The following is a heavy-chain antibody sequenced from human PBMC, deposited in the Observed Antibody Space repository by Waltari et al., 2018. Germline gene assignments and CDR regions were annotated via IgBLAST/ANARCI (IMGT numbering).Heavy chain of an antibody. Sequence: QVQLVESGGGVVQPGGSLRLSCAASGFTFSSYGMHWVRQAPGKGLEWVAFIRYDGSNKYYADSVKCRFTISRDNSKNTLYLQMNSLRAEDTAVYYCAKHDWGPFDYWGQGTLVTVSS. D-gene: IGHD3-9*01. CDR1: GFTFSSYG. J-gene: IGHJ4*02. CDR2: IRYDGSNK. CDR3: AKHDWGPFDY. V-gene: IGHV3-30*02.